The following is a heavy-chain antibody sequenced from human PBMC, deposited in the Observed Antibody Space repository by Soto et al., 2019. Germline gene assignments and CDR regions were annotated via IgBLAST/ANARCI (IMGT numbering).Heavy chain of an antibody. D-gene: IGHD4-4*01. V-gene: IGHV3-74*01. CDR3: AREVYSNYDCDGFDI. Sequence: EVQLVESGGGLVQPGGSLRLSCGASGFTFSSHWMHWVRQAPGKGLMWVSRINTDGRATSYADSVKGRFTISRDNAKNTLYLQMNSLRVEDTALYFCAREVYSNYDCDGFDIWGQATMVTVSP. CDR1: GFTFSSHW. CDR2: INTDGRAT. J-gene: IGHJ3*02.